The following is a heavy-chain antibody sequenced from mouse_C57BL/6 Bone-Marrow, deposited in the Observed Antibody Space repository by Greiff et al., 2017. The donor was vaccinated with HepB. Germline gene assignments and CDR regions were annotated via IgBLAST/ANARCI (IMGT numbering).Heavy chain of an antibody. CDR3: ARSYGSSYKDYFDY. Sequence: VQLQQSGPELVKPGSSVKISCKASGYAFSSSWMNWVKQRPGKGLEWIGRIYPGDGDTNYNGKFKGKATLTADKSSSTAYMQLSSLTSEDSAVYFCARSYGSSYKDYFDYWGQGTTLTVSS. D-gene: IGHD1-1*01. CDR2: IYPGDGDT. CDR1: GYAFSSSW. J-gene: IGHJ2*01. V-gene: IGHV1-82*01.